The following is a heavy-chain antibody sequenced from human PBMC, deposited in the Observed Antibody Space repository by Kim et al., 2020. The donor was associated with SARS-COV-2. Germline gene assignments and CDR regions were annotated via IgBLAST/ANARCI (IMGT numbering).Heavy chain of an antibody. Sequence: SETLSLTCAVYGGSFSGYYWSWIRQPPGKGLEWIGEINESGSTDYNPSLKSRVAISVDTPKNQFSLKVNSVTAADTAVYYCARAHRLRVTQSNWFDHWG. CDR1: GGSFSGYY. CDR2: INESGST. J-gene: IGHJ5*02. D-gene: IGHD2-21*02. CDR3: ARAHRLRVTQSNWFDH. V-gene: IGHV4-34*01.